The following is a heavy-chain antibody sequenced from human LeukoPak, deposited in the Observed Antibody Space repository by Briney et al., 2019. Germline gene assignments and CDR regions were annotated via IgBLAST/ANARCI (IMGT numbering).Heavy chain of an antibody. Sequence: GGSLKLSCAASGFTFSGSAMHWVRQASGKGLEWVGRIRSKANSYATAYAASVKGRFTISRDDSKNTAYLQMNSLKTEDTAVYYCTRHLASGSYQNDHWGQGTLVTVSS. CDR2: IRSKANSYAT. D-gene: IGHD1-26*01. CDR1: GFTFSGSA. V-gene: IGHV3-73*01. J-gene: IGHJ4*02. CDR3: TRHLASGSYQNDH.